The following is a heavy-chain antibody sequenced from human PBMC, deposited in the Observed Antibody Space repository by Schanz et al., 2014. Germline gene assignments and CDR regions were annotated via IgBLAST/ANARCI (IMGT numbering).Heavy chain of an antibody. CDR2: ISGSGAST. D-gene: IGHD3-22*01. J-gene: IGHJ3*01. Sequence: EVQLVESGGSLVQPGGSLRLSCVASGVTFSSYAMSWVRQASGKGLEWVSAISGSGASTYYADSVKGRFTISRDNSKNTLYLQMNSLRAEDTGVYYCARGREVVAKIFDVWGQGTMVTVSS. CDR1: GVTFSSYA. V-gene: IGHV3-23*04. CDR3: ARGREVVAKIFDV.